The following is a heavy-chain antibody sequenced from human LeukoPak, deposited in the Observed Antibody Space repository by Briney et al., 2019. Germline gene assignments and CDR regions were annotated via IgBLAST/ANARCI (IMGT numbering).Heavy chain of an antibody. CDR1: GFTFSSYA. Sequence: GGSLRLSCSASGFTFSSYAMHWVRQAPGKGLEYVSGISSNGGSTYYADSVKGRFTISRDNSKNTLYLQMSSLRAEDAAVYYCARFTSSRAWAQYFQHWGQGTLVTVSS. CDR2: ISSNGGST. J-gene: IGHJ1*01. CDR3: ARFTSSRAWAQYFQH. V-gene: IGHV3-64D*09. D-gene: IGHD5/OR15-5a*01.